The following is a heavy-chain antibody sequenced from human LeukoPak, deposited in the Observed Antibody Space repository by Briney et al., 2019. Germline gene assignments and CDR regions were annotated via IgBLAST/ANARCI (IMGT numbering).Heavy chain of an antibody. CDR2: INPSGGST. CDR1: GYTFTSYY. J-gene: IGHJ6*03. Sequence: GASVKVSCKASGYTFTSYYMHWVRQAPGQGLEWMGIINPSGGSTSYAQKFQGRVTMTRDMSTSTVYMELSSLRSEDTAVYYCAREDYYGSGSYYIPQGMDVWGKGTTVTVSS. V-gene: IGHV1-46*01. CDR3: AREDYYGSGSYYIPQGMDV. D-gene: IGHD3-10*01.